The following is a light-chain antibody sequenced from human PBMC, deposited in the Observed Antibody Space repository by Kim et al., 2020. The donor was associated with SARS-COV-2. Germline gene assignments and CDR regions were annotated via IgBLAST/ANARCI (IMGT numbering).Light chain of an antibody. J-gene: IGLJ2*01. CDR1: SLRSYY. Sequence: SSELTQEPAVSVALGQTVRITCQGDSLRSYYATWYQQKPGQAPLLVIYGKNNRPSGIPDRFSGSSSGNTASLTITGTQAGDEADYYCNSRDSNDNVVFGGGTKLTVL. CDR2: GKN. V-gene: IGLV3-19*01. CDR3: NSRDSNDNVV.